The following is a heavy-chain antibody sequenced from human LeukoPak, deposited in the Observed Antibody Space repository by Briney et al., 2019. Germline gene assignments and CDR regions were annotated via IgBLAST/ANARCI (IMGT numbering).Heavy chain of an antibody. CDR2: IWYDGSNK. V-gene: IGHV3-33*01. CDR3: ARDRYDSGSSWYGPLDY. CDR1: GITFSSYG. J-gene: IGHJ4*02. D-gene: IGHD6-13*01. Sequence: GGSLRLSCAASGITFSSYGMHWVRQAPGKGLEWVAVIWYDGSNKYYADSVKGRFTISRDNSKNTLYLQMNSLRAEDTAVYYCARDRYDSGSSWYGPLDYWGQGTLVTVSS.